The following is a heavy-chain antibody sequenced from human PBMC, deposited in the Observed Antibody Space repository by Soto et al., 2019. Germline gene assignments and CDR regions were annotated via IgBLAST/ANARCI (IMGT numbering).Heavy chain of an antibody. D-gene: IGHD1-26*01. CDR2: IYYSGST. CDR3: ARLGWELLEFDI. J-gene: IGHJ3*02. Sequence: SETLSLTCTVSGGSISSSSYYWGWIRQPPGKGLEWIGSIYYSGSTYYNPSLKSRVTISVDTSKNQFSLKLSSVTAADTAVYYCARLGWELLEFDIWGQGTMVTVSS. V-gene: IGHV4-39*01. CDR1: GGSISSSSYY.